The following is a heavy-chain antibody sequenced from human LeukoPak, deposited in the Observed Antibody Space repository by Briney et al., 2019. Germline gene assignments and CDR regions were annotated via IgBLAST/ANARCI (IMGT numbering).Heavy chain of an antibody. J-gene: IGHJ4*02. CDR2: INHSGST. CDR3: ARGQIAAGVKY. Sequence: SETLSLTCAVYGGSFSGYYWSWIRQPPGKGLEWIGEINHSGSTNYSPSLKSRVTISVDTSKNQFSLKLSSVTAADTAVYYCARGQIAAGVKYWGQGTLVTVSS. D-gene: IGHD2-21*01. V-gene: IGHV4-34*01. CDR1: GGSFSGYY.